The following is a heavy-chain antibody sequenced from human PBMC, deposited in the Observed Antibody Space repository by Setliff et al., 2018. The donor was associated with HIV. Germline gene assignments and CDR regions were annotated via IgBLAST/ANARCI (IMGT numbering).Heavy chain of an antibody. D-gene: IGHD6-19*01. CDR3: ASGGWFTYYYYGMDV. J-gene: IGHJ6*02. V-gene: IGHV3-48*02. CDR2: ISHSGNTI. Sequence: PGGSLRLSCVASGFSFGSHTMNWVRQAPGKGLEWISFISHSGNTIYYADSVKGRFTMSRDNAQNSVYLQMNGLRDEDTAVYYCASGGWFTYYYYGMDVWGQGTTVTVSS. CDR1: GFSFGSHT.